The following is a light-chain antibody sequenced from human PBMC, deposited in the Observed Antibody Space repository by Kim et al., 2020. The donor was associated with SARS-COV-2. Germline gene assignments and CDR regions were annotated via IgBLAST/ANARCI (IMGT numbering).Light chain of an antibody. CDR2: AAS. V-gene: IGKV1D-8*02. Sequence: AIWMTQSPSLLSASTGDRVTISCRVSQGISSYLAWYQQKPGKAPELLIYAASTLRSGVPSSFSGSGSGTDFTLTISCLQSEDFATYYCQQYYGMPRTFGQGTKVDIK. CDR1: QGISSY. CDR3: QQYYGMPRT. J-gene: IGKJ1*01.